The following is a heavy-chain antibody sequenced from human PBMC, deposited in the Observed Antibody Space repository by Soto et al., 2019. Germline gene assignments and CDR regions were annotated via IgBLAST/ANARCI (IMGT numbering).Heavy chain of an antibody. J-gene: IGHJ4*02. CDR2: ICSSVST. V-gene: IGHV4-39*01. Sequence: SETLCLTCTVSGGSIISNTYYWGWILQSPGKGLAWIVRICSSVSTYDNPSLKSGVTISVDTSKSQFSLGLSFVTAADTVVSYCARHTFFPPFDSWGQGTWVTVSS. CDR1: GGSIISNTYY. CDR3: ARHTFFPPFDS.